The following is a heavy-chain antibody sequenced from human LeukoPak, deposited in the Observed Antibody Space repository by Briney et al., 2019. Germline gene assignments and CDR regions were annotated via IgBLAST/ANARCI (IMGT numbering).Heavy chain of an antibody. D-gene: IGHD3-22*01. CDR3: ARAYYYDSSSFYRNHFDY. V-gene: IGHV3-74*01. CDR1: GFTFSYYW. CDR2: INSDGSST. J-gene: IGHJ4*02. Sequence: GGSLRLSCAASGFTFSYYWMHWVRQAPGKGLVWVSRINSDGSSTTYADSVKGRFTISRDNAKNTLYLQMNNLRAEDTAVYYCARAYYYDSSSFYRNHFDYWGQGTLVTVS.